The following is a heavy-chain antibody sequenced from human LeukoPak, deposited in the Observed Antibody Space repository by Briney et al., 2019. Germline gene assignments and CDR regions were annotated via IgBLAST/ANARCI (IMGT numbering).Heavy chain of an antibody. CDR3: ARERYCSGGSCYSYLDY. J-gene: IGHJ4*02. CDR2: IYTSGST. D-gene: IGHD2-15*01. Sequence: PSETLSLTCTVSGGSISSYYWSWIRQPAGKGLEWIGRIYTSGSTNYNPSLKSRVTMSVDTSKNQFSLKLSSVTAADTAVYYCARERYCSGGSCYSYLDYWGQGTLVTVSS. CDR1: GGSISSYY. V-gene: IGHV4-4*07.